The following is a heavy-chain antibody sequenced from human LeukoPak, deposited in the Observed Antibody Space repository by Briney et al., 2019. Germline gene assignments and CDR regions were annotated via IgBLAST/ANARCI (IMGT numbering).Heavy chain of an antibody. CDR2: INGDGRST. CDR3: VRRPGSPYCTSSTCKPKFDP. Sequence: GGSLRLSCVVSGFTFGRFWMHWVRQAPGKGLVWVSRINGDGRSTSYADSVKGRFTISRDNAKNTLYLQMNTLRAEDTAVYYCVRRPGSPYCTSSTCKPKFDPWGQGTLATVSS. D-gene: IGHD2/OR15-2a*01. CDR1: GFTFGRFW. J-gene: IGHJ5*02. V-gene: IGHV3-74*01.